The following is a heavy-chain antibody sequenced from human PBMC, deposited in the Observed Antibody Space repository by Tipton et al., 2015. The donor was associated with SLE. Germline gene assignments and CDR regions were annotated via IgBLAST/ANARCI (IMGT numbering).Heavy chain of an antibody. D-gene: IGHD2-15*01. J-gene: IGHJ4*02. CDR3: ARALGGGNYFDY. CDR1: GYTLTDYY. Sequence: QLVQSGAEVKKPGASVKVSCKAAGYTLTDYYMHWVRQAPGQGLEWMGWINPNTGTTNLAQKFRGRVTMTRDTPINTAYMELSRLTSDDTAVYFCARALGGGNYFDYWGQGTLVTVSS. V-gene: IGHV1-2*02. CDR2: INPNTGTT.